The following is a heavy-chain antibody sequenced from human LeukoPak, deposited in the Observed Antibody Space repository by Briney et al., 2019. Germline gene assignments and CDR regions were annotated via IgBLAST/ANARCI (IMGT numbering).Heavy chain of an antibody. J-gene: IGHJ4*02. V-gene: IGHV3-7*01. CDR1: GFTFSNFW. Sequence: GGSLRLSCAASGFTFSNFWISWVRQAPGKGLEWVANIKTDGSATYYAASVKGRFTISRDNAKNSLYLEINSLRVEDTAVYYCVRNLPGTGYWGQGTLVTVSS. D-gene: IGHD3-9*01. CDR2: IKTDGSAT. CDR3: VRNLPGTGY.